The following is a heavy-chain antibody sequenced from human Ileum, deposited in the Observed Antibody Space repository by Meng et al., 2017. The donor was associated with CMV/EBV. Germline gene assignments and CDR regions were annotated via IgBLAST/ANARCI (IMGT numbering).Heavy chain of an antibody. CDR1: GFTFTTFG. D-gene: IGHD3-22*01. CDR2: IRHDGSNK. Sequence: GESLKISCAASGFTFTTFGMSWVRQAPGKGLEWVAFIRHDGSNKYYADSVKGRFTISRDTSKNTLSLQMNSLRVEDTAVYYCAKDRAVGGYYDSSGYSDYWGQGTLVTVSS. CDR3: AKDRAVGGYYDSSGYSDY. J-gene: IGHJ4*02. V-gene: IGHV3-30*02.